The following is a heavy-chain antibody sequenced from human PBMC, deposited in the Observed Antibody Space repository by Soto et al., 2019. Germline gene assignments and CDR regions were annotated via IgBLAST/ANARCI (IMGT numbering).Heavy chain of an antibody. Sequence: SETLSLTCTVSGGSIRSNSYYWGWIRQPPGKGLEWIGSIYYSGSTNDNPSLKSRVTISVDTSKNQFSLKLSSVTAADTAVYYCAGQPTAGRYKRLAPKSSHYPMDAWGQGPTV. V-gene: IGHV4-39*01. CDR3: AGQPTAGRYKRLAPKSSHYPMDA. CDR2: IYYSGST. CDR1: GGSIRSNSYY. D-gene: IGHD3-10*01. J-gene: IGHJ6*02.